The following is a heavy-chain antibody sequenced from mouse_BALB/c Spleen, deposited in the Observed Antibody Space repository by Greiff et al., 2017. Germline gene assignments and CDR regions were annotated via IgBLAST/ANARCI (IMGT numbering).Heavy chain of an antibody. CDR2: IDPSDSYT. D-gene: IGHD1-1*01. V-gene: IGHV1-69*02. CDR3: ARSYYYGRRAMDY. Sequence: VQLQQPGAELVKPGASVKLSCKASGYTFTSYWMHWVKQRPGQGLEWIGEIDPSDSYTNYNQKFKGKATLTVDKSSSTAYMQLSSLTSEDSAVYYCARSYYYGRRAMDYWGQGTSVTVSS. CDR1: GYTFTSYW. J-gene: IGHJ4*01.